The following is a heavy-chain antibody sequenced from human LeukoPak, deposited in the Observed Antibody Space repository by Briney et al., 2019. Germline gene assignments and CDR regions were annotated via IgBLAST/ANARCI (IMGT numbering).Heavy chain of an antibody. V-gene: IGHV1-46*01. CDR1: GYTFTSYY. CDR2: INPRGGST. J-gene: IGHJ4*02. D-gene: IGHD3-22*01. CDR3: AREDSSGYYGGATGDY. Sequence: APVKVSCKASGYTFTSYYMHWMRQAPGQGPEWMGIINPRGGSTDYAQKFQGRVTMTRDTSISTAYMELSRLRSDDTAVYYCAREDSSGYYGGATGDYWGQGTLVTVSS.